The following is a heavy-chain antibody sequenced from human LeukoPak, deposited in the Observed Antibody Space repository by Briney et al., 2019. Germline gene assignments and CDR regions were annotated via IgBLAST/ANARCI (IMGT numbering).Heavy chain of an antibody. CDR1: GGSFSGYY. J-gene: IGHJ4*02. CDR2: INHSGST. CDR3: AREGFGEFYFDY. V-gene: IGHV4-34*01. Sequence: SETLPLTCAVYGGSFSGYYWSWIRQPPGKGLEWIGEINHSGSTNYNPSLKSRVTISVDTSKNQFSLKLSSVTAADTAVYYCAREGFGEFYFDYWGQGTLVTVSS. D-gene: IGHD3-10*01.